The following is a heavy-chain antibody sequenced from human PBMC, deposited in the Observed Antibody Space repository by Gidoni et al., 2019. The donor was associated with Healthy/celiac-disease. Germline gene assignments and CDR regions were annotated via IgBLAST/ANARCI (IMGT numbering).Heavy chain of an antibody. V-gene: IGHV4-34*01. CDR3: ARGRRAAQHYGMDV. CDR2: INHSGST. J-gene: IGHJ6*02. CDR1: GGSFSGYS. D-gene: IGHD6-6*01. Sequence: QVQLQQWGAGLLKPSETLSLTCAVYGGSFSGYSWSWIRQPPGKGLEWIGEINHSGSTNYTPSRKSRVTISVDTSKNQFSLKLSSVTAADTAVYYCARGRRAAQHYGMDVWGQGTTVTVSS.